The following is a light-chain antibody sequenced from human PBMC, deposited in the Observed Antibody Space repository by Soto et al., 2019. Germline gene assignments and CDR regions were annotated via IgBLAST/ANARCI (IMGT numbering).Light chain of an antibody. V-gene: IGKV3-11*01. CDR1: QSVSSY. Sequence: EIALTQSPATLSLSPGERATLSCRASQSVSSYLAWYQQKRGQAPRLLIYDASNRATGIPARFSGSGSGTDFTLTISSLEPEDFAVYYCQQRSNWPPALTFGGGTKVEIK. CDR3: QQRSNWPPALT. CDR2: DAS. J-gene: IGKJ4*01.